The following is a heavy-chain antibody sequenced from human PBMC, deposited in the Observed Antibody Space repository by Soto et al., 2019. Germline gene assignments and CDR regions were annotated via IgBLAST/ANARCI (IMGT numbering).Heavy chain of an antibody. CDR2: VFGNGAGTP. V-gene: IGHV4-4*07. CDR3: ARDLPPYDRRRQSAGAFED. D-gene: IGHD3-22*01. Sequence: QVQLQESGPGVVRPSETLSLTCSVSGSSFTGDYWSWIRQPAGKGLEWIGRVFGNGAGTPIYNSAPKNRATMSVDSSKTQFSLKLTSVTAADTALYYCARDLPPYDRRRQSAGAFEDWGQGTLVTVSS. J-gene: IGHJ4*02. CDR1: GSSFTGDY.